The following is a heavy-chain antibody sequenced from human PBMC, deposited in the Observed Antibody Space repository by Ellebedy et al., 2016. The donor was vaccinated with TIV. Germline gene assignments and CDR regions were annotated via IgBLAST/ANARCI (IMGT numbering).Heavy chain of an antibody. D-gene: IGHD1-26*01. CDR1: GFTFSSYA. CDR2: ISYDGSNK. J-gene: IGHJ5*01. V-gene: IGHV3-30*04. CDR3: AKDRWEGDNWFDP. Sequence: GESLKISCAASGFTFSSYAMHWVRQAPGKGLEWVAVISYDGSNKYYADSVKGRFTISRDNSKNTLYLQMNSLRAEDTAVYYCAKDRWEGDNWFDPWGQGTLVTVSS.